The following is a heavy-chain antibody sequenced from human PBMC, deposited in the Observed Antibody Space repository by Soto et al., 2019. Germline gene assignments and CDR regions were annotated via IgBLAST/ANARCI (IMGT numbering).Heavy chain of an antibody. CDR3: ARDRITIFGVVIPYYYYYGMDV. CDR1: GGSISSSSYY. V-gene: IGHV4-39*07. J-gene: IGHJ6*02. D-gene: IGHD3-3*01. Sequence: PSETLSLTCTVSGGSISSSSYYWGWIRQPPGKGLEWIGSIYYSGSTYYNPSLKSRVTISVDTSKNQFSLKLSSVTAADTAVYYCARDRITIFGVVIPYYYYYGMDVWGQGTTVTVSS. CDR2: IYYSGST.